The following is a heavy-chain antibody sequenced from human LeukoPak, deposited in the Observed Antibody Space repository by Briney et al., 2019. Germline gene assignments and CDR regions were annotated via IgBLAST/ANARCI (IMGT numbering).Heavy chain of an antibody. V-gene: IGHV3-48*03. J-gene: IGHJ3*02. D-gene: IGHD1-26*01. CDR2: ISCSGDII. CDR1: RFSLTTYE. CDR3: ARDRRVGATWAVGAFDI. Sequence: GGSLRLSRAASRFSLTTYEINSVRQSPRKGLEWVSYISCSGDIIYYADAVKGRFTISRDNAKNSLSLQMNSLRAEDTAIYYCARDRRVGATWAVGAFDIWGQGTTVTVSS.